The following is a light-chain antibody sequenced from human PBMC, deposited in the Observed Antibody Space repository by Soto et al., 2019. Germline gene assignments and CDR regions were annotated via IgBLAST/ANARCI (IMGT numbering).Light chain of an antibody. V-gene: IGLV2-23*02. CDR1: SSDVGSYNL. CDR2: EVS. Sequence: QSVLTQPSSVSGSPGQSITISCTGTSSDVGSYNLVSWYQHHPGKAPKLMIYEVSKRPSGVSNRFSGSKSCNTASLTISGLQAEDEADYFCCSYAGSSTFPYVFGTGTKVPVL. CDR3: CSYAGSSTFPYV. J-gene: IGLJ1*01.